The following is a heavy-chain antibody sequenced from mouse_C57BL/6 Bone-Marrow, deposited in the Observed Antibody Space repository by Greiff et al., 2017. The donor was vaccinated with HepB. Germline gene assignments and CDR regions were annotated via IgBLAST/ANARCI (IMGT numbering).Heavy chain of an antibody. CDR1: GYTFTSYW. Sequence: QVQLPGAELVKPGASVKLSCKASGYTFTSYWMHWVKQRPGQGLEWIGMIHPNSGSTNYNEKFKSKATLTVDKSSSTAYMQLSSLTSEDSAVYYCARLRYDNAFAYWGQGTLVTVSA. CDR3: ARLRYDNAFAY. V-gene: IGHV1-64*01. D-gene: IGHD2-4*01. J-gene: IGHJ3*01. CDR2: IHPNSGST.